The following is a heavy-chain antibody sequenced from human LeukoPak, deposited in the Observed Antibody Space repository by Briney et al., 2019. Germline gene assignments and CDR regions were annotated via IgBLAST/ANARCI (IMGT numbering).Heavy chain of an antibody. CDR2: IVVGSGNT. V-gene: IGHV1-58*01. J-gene: IGHJ3*01. CDR1: GFTFTSSA. Sequence: SVKVSCKASGFTFTSSAVQWVRQARGQRLEWIGWIVVGSGNTNYAQKFQERVTITRDMSTSLVYMELSSLRSEDTAVYYCAAEAAYYYDSREAFDVWAKGTMVTVSS. D-gene: IGHD3-22*01. CDR3: AAEAAYYYDSREAFDV.